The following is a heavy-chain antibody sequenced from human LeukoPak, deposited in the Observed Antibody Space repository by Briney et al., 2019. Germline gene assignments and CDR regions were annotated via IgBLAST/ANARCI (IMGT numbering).Heavy chain of an antibody. CDR2: IYYSGST. CDR1: GGSISSYY. D-gene: IGHD4-23*01. V-gene: IGHV4-59*01. J-gene: IGHJ4*02. Sequence: SETLSLTCTVSGGSISSYYWSWIRQPPGKGLEWIGYIYYSGSTNYNPSLKSRVTISVDTSKNQFSLKLSSVTAADTAVYYCARDDYGGNSGALDYWGQGALVTVSS. CDR3: ARDDYGGNSGALDY.